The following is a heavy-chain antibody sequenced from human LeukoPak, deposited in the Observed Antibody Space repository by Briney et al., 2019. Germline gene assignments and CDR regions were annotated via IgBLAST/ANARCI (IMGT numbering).Heavy chain of an antibody. J-gene: IGHJ1*01. V-gene: IGHV3-23*01. D-gene: IGHD3-22*01. CDR2: ISGTGGST. CDR3: TYYYDSSGYYPGYFPH. Sequence: GGSLRLSRAASGFTFSSYAMSRVRQAPGKGLEWVSTISGTGGSTYYADSVKGRFTISRDNSKNTLYLQMKSLRAEDTAVYYCTYYYDSSGYYPGYFPHWGQGTLVTVSS. CDR1: GFTFSSYA.